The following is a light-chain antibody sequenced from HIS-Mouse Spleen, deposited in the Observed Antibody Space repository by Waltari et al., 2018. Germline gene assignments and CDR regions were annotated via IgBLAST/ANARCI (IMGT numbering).Light chain of an antibody. CDR3: QQYNSYSYT. J-gene: IGKJ2*01. V-gene: IGKV1-5*03. Sequence: DIQMTQSPSPLPASVGDRVPITCRASQSISSWLAWYQQKTGKAPKLLIYKASSLESGVPSRFSGSGSGTEFTLTISSLQPDDFATYYCQQYNSYSYTFGQGTKLEIK. CDR1: QSISSW. CDR2: KAS.